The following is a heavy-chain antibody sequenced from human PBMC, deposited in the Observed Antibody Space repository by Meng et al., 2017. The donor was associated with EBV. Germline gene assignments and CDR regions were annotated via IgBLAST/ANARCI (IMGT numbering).Heavy chain of an antibody. CDR1: GGSVNNESYY. CDR3: ARGDYTNYPRWFDT. CDR2: IYYTGST. D-gene: IGHD4-11*01. J-gene: IGHJ5*02. V-gene: IGHV4-61*01. Sequence: QVQLQESGLGLVKPSEXLSLTCTVSGGSVNNESYYWGWIRQPPGKGLEYIGYIYYTGSTNYNSSLKSRVTISLDKSKNQFSLKLTSLTAADTAIYYCARGDYTNYPRWFDTWGQGTLVTVSS.